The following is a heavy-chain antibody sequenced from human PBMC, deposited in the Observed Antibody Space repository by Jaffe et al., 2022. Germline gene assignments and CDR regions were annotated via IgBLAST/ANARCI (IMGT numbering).Heavy chain of an antibody. CDR2: IYSGGST. Sequence: EVQLVESGGGLVQPGGSLRLSCAASGFTVSSNYISWVRQAPGKGLEWVSVIYSGGSTYYADSVKGRFTISRDNSKDTLYLQMNSLRAEDTAVYYCARGGYDSSGYYHDYWGQGTLVTVSS. CDR1: GFTVSSNY. D-gene: IGHD3-22*01. J-gene: IGHJ4*02. V-gene: IGHV3-66*02. CDR3: ARGGYDSSGYYHDY.